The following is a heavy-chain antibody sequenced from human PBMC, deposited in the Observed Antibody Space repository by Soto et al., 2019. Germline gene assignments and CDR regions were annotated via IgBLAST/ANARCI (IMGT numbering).Heavy chain of an antibody. Sequence: SETLSLTCTVSGGSISSYYWSWIRQPPGKGLEWIGYIYYSGSTNYNPSLKSRVTISVDTSKNQFSLKLSSVTAADTAVYYCARGGDHATTPAHPWGQGILVTVSS. CDR1: GGSISSYY. CDR2: IYYSGST. CDR3: ARGGDHATTPAHP. D-gene: IGHD1-26*01. V-gene: IGHV4-59*08. J-gene: IGHJ5*02.